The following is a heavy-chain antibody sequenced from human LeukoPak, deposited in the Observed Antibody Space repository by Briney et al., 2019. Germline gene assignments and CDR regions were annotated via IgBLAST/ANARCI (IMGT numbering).Heavy chain of an antibody. Sequence: GGSLRLSCAASGFTFSSYAMSWVRQAPGKGLEWVSGISDSGDITYYADSVKGRFTISRDNAKNTLYLQMNSLRAEDTAAYYCAVYCSSTSCYFVWGQGTLVTVSS. V-gene: IGHV3-23*01. CDR3: AVYCSSTSCYFV. CDR2: ISDSGDIT. CDR1: GFTFSSYA. J-gene: IGHJ4*02. D-gene: IGHD2-2*01.